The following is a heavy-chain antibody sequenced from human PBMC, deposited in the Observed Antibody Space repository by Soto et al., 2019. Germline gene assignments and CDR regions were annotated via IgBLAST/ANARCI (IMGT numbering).Heavy chain of an antibody. V-gene: IGHV3-23*01. D-gene: IGHD3-22*01. Sequence: GGSLRLSCAASGFTFSAYTMSWVRQAPGKGLEWVSDISGSGGTTNYADSVKGRFTVSRDNSKNTLYLQMNSLRAEDTAVYYCAKAYYYSSSMCLDYWGQGTLVTVSS. CDR1: GFTFSAYT. J-gene: IGHJ4*02. CDR3: AKAYYYSSSMCLDY. CDR2: ISGSGGTT.